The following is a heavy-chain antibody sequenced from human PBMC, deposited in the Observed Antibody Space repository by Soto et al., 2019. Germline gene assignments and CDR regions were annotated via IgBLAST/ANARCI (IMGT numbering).Heavy chain of an antibody. CDR1: GFTFSSYG. J-gene: IGHJ4*02. D-gene: IGHD3-3*01. CDR3: AKVMEWFAFDY. Sequence: GGSLRLSCAASGFTFSSYGMHWVRQAPGKGLEWVAVISYDGSNKYYADSVKGRFTISRDNSKNTLYLQMNSLRAEDTAVYYCAKVMEWFAFDYWGQGTLVTVSS. V-gene: IGHV3-30*18. CDR2: ISYDGSNK.